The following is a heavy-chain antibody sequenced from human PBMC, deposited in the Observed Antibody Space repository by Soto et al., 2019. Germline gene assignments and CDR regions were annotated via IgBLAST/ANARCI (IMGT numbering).Heavy chain of an antibody. Sequence: QVQLVESGGGVVQPGRSLRLSCAASGFTFSSYAMHWVRQAPGKGLEWVAVISYDGSNKYYADSVKGRFTISRDNSKNTLYLQMNSLRAEDTAVYYCARDKATDSGSYYGGLDYWGQGTLVTVSS. J-gene: IGHJ4*02. D-gene: IGHD1-26*01. CDR1: GFTFSSYA. CDR3: ARDKATDSGSYYGGLDY. V-gene: IGHV3-30-3*01. CDR2: ISYDGSNK.